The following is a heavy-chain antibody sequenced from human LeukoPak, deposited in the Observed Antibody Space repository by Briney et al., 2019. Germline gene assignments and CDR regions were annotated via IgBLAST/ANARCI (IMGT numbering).Heavy chain of an antibody. J-gene: IGHJ4*02. CDR2: MNPNSGNT. V-gene: IGHV1-8*01. CDR3: ASRGYYYGSGSYPLTDFWFDY. D-gene: IGHD3-10*01. CDR1: GYTFTSYD. Sequence: GASVKVSCKASGYTFTSYDINWVRQATGQGLEWMGWMNPNSGNTGYAQKFQGRVTMTRNTSISTAYMELSSLRSEDTAVYYCASRGYYYGSGSYPLTDFWFDYWGQGTLVTVSS.